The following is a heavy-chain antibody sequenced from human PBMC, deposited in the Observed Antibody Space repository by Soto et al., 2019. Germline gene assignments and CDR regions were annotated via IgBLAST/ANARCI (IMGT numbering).Heavy chain of an antibody. CDR3: VRGGIASHWFDP. D-gene: IGHD2-21*01. J-gene: IGHJ5*02. CDR2: IFHSGST. CDR1: RAFINSGGFY. Sequence: QVQLQESGPGLVQPSETLSLTCSVSRAFINSGGFYYSWIRQPPGKGLEWLGYIFHSGSTLYTPSLRGRLTLPADTSRNQLSLHLTSVTAADTAVYYCVRGGIASHWFDPWGQGSLVTVSS. V-gene: IGHV4-31*03.